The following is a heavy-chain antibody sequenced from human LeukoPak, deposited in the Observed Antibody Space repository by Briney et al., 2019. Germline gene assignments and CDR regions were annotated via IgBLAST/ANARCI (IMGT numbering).Heavy chain of an antibody. D-gene: IGHD6-6*01. CDR3: ARGLSSSSRLDY. CDR1: GGSFSGYY. Sequence: SETLSLTCAVYGGSFSGYYWSWIRQPPGKGLEWIGEINHSGSTNYNPSLKSRVTISVDTSKNQFSLKLSSVTAADTAVYYCARGLSSSSRLDYWGQGTLVSVSS. J-gene: IGHJ4*02. V-gene: IGHV4-34*01. CDR2: INHSGST.